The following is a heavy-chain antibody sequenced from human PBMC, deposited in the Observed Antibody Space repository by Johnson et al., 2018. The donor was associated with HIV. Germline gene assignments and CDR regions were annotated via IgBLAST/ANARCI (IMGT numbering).Heavy chain of an antibody. V-gene: IGHV3-66*01. J-gene: IGHJ3*02. Sequence: VQLVESGGGLAKPAWSPRLSCAASQFTFGFYYMNCVRQAPGKGLEWVSVIYSGGSTYYADSVKGRFTISRDNSKNTLYRQMNSLRAEDTAVYYCAREQLVLGSFRSDAFDIWGQGTMVTVSS. CDR1: QFTFGFYY. CDR3: AREQLVLGSFRSDAFDI. CDR2: IYSGGST. D-gene: IGHD6-13*01.